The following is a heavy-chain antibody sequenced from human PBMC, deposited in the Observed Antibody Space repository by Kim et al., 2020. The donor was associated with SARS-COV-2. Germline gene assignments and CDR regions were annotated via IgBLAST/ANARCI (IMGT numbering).Heavy chain of an antibody. J-gene: IGHJ4*02. D-gene: IGHD3-3*01. Sequence: STYYADAVRGRFTAARDNSKNTLYLQMNSLSADDTAIYYCVKSAILDYWGQGMLVTVSS. V-gene: IGHV3-23*05. CDR2: ST. CDR3: VKSAILDY.